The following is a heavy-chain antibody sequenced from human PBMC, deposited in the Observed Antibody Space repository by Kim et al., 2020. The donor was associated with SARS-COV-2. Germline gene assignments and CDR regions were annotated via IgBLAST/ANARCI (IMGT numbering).Heavy chain of an antibody. V-gene: IGHV4-34*01. J-gene: IGHJ4*02. CDR2: INHSGST. CDR3: ARTVGATKRDY. D-gene: IGHD1-26*01. CDR1: GGSFSGYY. Sequence: SETLSLTCAVYGGSFSGYYWSWIRQPPGKGLEWIGEINHSGSTNYNPSLKSRVTISVDTSKNQFSLKLSSVTAADTAVYYCARTVGATKRDYWGQGTLVTVSS.